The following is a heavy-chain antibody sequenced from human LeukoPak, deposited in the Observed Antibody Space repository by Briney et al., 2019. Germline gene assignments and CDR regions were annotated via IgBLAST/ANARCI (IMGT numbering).Heavy chain of an antibody. CDR1: EGTFSSYA. J-gene: IGHJ4*02. CDR2: IIPILGIA. D-gene: IGHD3-22*01. CDR3: ARAPGDSSGYYYGIDY. Sequence: GSSVKVSCKASEGTFSSYAISWVRQAPGQGLEWMGRIIPILGIANYAQKFQGRVTITADKSTSTAYMALSSLRSEDTAVYYCARAPGDSSGYYYGIDYWGQGTLVTVSS. V-gene: IGHV1-69*04.